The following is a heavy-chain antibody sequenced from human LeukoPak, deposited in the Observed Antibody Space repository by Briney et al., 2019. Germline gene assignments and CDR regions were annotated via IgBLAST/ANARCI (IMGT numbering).Heavy chain of an antibody. V-gene: IGHV1-69*05. CDR3: ARSKSGYYYTFDY. Sequence: ASVKVSCKASGGTFSSYAISWVRQAPGQGLEWMGRIIPIFGTANYAQKFQGRVTITTDESTSTAYMELSSLRSEGTAVYYCARSKSGYYYTFDYWGQGTLVTVSS. CDR1: GGTFSSYA. D-gene: IGHD3-22*01. J-gene: IGHJ4*02. CDR2: IIPIFGTA.